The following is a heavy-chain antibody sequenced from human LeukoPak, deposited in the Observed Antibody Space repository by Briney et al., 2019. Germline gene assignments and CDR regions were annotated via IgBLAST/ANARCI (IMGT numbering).Heavy chain of an antibody. D-gene: IGHD1-26*01. Sequence: GGSLRLSCAASGFTFSDYYMSWIRQAPGKGLEWVSYISSSSSYTNYADSVKGRFTISRDNAKNSLYLQMNSLRAEDTAVYYCARDSVGATIGHWGQGTLVTVSS. CDR2: ISSSSSYT. CDR1: GFTFSDYY. CDR3: ARDSVGATIGH. V-gene: IGHV3-11*05. J-gene: IGHJ4*02.